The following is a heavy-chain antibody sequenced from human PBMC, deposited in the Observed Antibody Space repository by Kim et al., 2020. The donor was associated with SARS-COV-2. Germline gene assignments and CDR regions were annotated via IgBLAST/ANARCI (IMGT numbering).Heavy chain of an antibody. J-gene: IGHJ4*02. D-gene: IGHD2-2*01. V-gene: IGHV4-59*01. CDR2: LYNNGNT. CDR1: GGSMISFS. CDR3: VAEKEEPGARYFDS. Sequence: SETLSLTCTVSGGSMISFSWSWIRQTPGKGLESLGYLYNNGNTEYNPSLESRVSFSVDTSKKQFSLRLTSVTAADTAIYFCVAEKEEPGARYFDSWGRGILVTVAS.